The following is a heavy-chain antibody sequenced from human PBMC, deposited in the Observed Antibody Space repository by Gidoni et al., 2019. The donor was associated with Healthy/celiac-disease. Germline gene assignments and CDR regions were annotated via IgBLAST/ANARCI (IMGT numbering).Heavy chain of an antibody. V-gene: IGHV3-9*01. CDR3: AKDYGYCTNGVCYPTYYYYGMDV. CDR2: ISWNSGSI. D-gene: IGHD2-8*01. J-gene: IGHJ6*02. Sequence: EVQLVESGGGLVQPGRSLRLSCAASGFTFDDYAMHWVRQAPGKGLECVSGISWNSGSIGYADSVKGRFTISRDNAKNSLYLQMNSLRAEDTALYYCAKDYGYCTNGVCYPTYYYYGMDVWGQGTTVTVSS. CDR1: GFTFDDYA.